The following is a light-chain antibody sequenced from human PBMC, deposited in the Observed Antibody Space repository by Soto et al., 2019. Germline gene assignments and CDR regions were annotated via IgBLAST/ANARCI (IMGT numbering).Light chain of an antibody. CDR1: SSDVGGYNY. Sequence: QSVLTQPASVSGSPGQSITISCTGTSSDVGGYNYVSWYQQHPGKAPKLMIYEVSNRPSGVSNHFSGSKSGNTASLTISGLQADDEADYYCSTYTSSSTVVFGGGTKLTVL. J-gene: IGLJ2*01. CDR3: STYTSSSTVV. V-gene: IGLV2-14*01. CDR2: EVS.